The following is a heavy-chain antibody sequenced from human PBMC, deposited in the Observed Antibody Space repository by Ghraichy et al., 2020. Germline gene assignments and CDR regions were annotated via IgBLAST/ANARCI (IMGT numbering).Heavy chain of an antibody. CDR2: IWYDGSNK. Sequence: GGSLRLSCAASGFTFSSYGMHWVRQAPGKGLEWVAVIWYDGSNKYYADSVKGRFTISRDNSKNTLYLQMNSLRAEDTAVYYCARDHTYYDFWSGNYYYYYMDVWGKGTTVTVSS. CDR1: GFTFSSYG. J-gene: IGHJ6*03. V-gene: IGHV3-33*01. CDR3: ARDHTYYDFWSGNYYYYYMDV. D-gene: IGHD3-3*01.